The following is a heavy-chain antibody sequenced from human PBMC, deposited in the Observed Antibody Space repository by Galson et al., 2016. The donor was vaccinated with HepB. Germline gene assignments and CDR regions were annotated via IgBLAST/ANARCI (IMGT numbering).Heavy chain of an antibody. D-gene: IGHD6-19*01. CDR3: ARGDSVAAYLNYGMDV. J-gene: IGHJ6*02. CDR2: IRQDGSVT. Sequence: LRLSCAASGFTFSSHWMNWVRQAPGKGLEWAAKIRQDGSVTSYVESAKGRFAISRENSKNSLYLQMNNLRAEDTAVYYCARGDSVAAYLNYGMDVWGQGTTVTVSS. V-gene: IGHV3-7*01. CDR1: GFTFSSHW.